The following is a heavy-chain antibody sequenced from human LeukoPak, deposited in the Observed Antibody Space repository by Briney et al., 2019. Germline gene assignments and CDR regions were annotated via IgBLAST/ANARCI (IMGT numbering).Heavy chain of an antibody. D-gene: IGHD3-10*01. J-gene: IGHJ4*02. V-gene: IGHV5-51*01. CDR1: GSTLSTHW. CDR3: ASGSGNYYGSGTKTYYPYYVDY. Sequence: PGESLPISSACSGSTLSTHWIAWVREMPGKSLEWMVIVYPGESQSRNSPSFQGQVTISVDRCTSVAYVQWSSLKASDSAMYYCASGSGNYYGSGTKTYYPYYVDYWGQGTLVTVSS. CDR2: VYPGESQS.